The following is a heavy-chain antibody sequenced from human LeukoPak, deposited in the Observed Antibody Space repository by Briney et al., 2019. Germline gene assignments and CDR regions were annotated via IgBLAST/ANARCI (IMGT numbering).Heavy chain of an antibody. V-gene: IGHV4-59*01. CDR2: IYYSGST. CDR1: GGSISTYY. D-gene: IGHD2-21*01. CDR3: AKGGKGFPLGLRFDS. J-gene: IGHJ4*02. Sequence: SETLSLTCTVSGGSISTYYWTWIRQPPGKGLEWIGYIYYSGSTNYNPSFKGRVTISVDTSKNQFSLKLTSLTAADTAVYYCAKGGKGFPLGLRFDSWGQGTLVSVSS.